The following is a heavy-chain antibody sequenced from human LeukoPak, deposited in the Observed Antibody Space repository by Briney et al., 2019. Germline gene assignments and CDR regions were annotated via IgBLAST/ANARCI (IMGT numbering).Heavy chain of an antibody. CDR1: GFTFSDYY. CDR2: ISSSGSTI. Sequence: GGSLRLSCAASGFTFSDYYMSWIRQAPGKGLEWVSYISSSGSTIYYADSVKGRFTISRDNAKNSLYLQMNSLRAEDTAVYYCARDVTMVRGVINNWFDPWGQGTLVTVSS. J-gene: IGHJ5*02. CDR3: ARDVTMVRGVINNWFDP. D-gene: IGHD3-10*01. V-gene: IGHV3-11*01.